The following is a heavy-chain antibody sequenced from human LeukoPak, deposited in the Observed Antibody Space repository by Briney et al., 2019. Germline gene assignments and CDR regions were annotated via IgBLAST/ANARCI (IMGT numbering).Heavy chain of an antibody. V-gene: IGHV1-18*04. CDR3: ARDPYGSGSYYNSLFEY. D-gene: IGHD3-10*01. CDR1: GYTFTSYG. CDR2: ISAYNGNT. J-gene: IGHJ4*02. Sequence: ASVKVSCKASGYTFTSYGISWVRQAPGQGLEWMGWISAYNGNTNYAQKLQGRVTMTPDTSTSTAYMELRSLRSDDTAVCYCARDPYGSGSYYNSLFEYWGQGTLVTVSS.